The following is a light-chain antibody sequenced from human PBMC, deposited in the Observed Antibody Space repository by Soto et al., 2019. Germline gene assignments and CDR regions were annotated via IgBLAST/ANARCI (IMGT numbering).Light chain of an antibody. CDR1: SSEVGGYNY. CDR3: SSYTSSSTLEV. Sequence: QSLLTQPASVSGSPGQSITISCPGTSSEVGGYNYVSWYQQHPGKAPKLMIYDVSNRPSGVSIRFSGSKSGNTASLTISGLQAEDEADYYCSSYTSSSTLEVFGTGTRSPS. V-gene: IGLV2-14*01. CDR2: DVS. J-gene: IGLJ1*01.